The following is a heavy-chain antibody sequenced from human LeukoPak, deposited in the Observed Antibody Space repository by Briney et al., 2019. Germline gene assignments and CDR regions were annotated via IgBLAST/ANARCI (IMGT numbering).Heavy chain of an antibody. J-gene: IGHJ4*02. D-gene: IGHD4-17*01. CDR2: VYYNGLT. CDR3: MRERSTVTFDY. V-gene: IGHV4-59*11. CDR1: GASISPHY. Sequence: SETLSLTCTVSGASISPHYWTWIRQAPGRGLEWIGYVYYNGLTSYNASLRSRLILSVDTARNQVSLKLTSVTAADTAVYYCMRERSTVTFDYWGQGTLVTVSS.